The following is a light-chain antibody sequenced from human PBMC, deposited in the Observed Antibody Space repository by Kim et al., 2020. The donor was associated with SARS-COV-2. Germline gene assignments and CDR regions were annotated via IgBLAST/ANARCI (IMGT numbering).Light chain of an antibody. Sequence: SPGERATLACRASQSVTSDFLAWYRQKPGQTPRLLVYGASSRAPGIPDRFSGSGSGTDFTLTIGRLEPEDFAVYYCQQYGSSPPYTFGQGTKLEI. CDR2: GAS. J-gene: IGKJ2*01. CDR1: QSVTSDF. V-gene: IGKV3-20*01. CDR3: QQYGSSPPYT.